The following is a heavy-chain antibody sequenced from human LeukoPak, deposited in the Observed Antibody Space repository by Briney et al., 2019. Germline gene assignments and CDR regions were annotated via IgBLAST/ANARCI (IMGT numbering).Heavy chain of an antibody. CDR2: IDPSDSYT. CDR3: ARHLGHEAVEGAFDI. J-gene: IGHJ3*02. Sequence: GESLKISCKGSGYSFTSYWISWVRQMPGKGLEWMGRIDPSDSYTNYSPSFQGHVTISADKSISTAYLQWSSLKAPDTAMYYCARHLGHEAVEGAFDIWGQGTMVTVSS. CDR1: GYSFTSYW. V-gene: IGHV5-10-1*01. D-gene: IGHD3-16*01.